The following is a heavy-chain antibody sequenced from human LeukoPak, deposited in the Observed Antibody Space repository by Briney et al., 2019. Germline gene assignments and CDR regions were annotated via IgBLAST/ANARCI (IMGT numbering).Heavy chain of an antibody. Sequence: ASVKVSCKASGYTFTGYYMHWVRQAPGQGLEWMGWINPNSGGTNYAQKFQGRVTMTRDTSISTAYMELSRLRSDDTAVYYCARDRITMVRGVARWFDPWGQGTLVTVSS. V-gene: IGHV1-2*02. CDR3: ARDRITMVRGVARWFDP. J-gene: IGHJ5*02. CDR2: INPNSGGT. CDR1: GYTFTGYY. D-gene: IGHD3-10*01.